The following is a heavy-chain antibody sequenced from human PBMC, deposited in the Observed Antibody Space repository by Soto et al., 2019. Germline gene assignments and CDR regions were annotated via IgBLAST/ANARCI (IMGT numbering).Heavy chain of an antibody. CDR1: GGSFSGYY. V-gene: IGHV4-34*01. D-gene: IGHD3-10*01. Sequence: SETLSLTCAVYGGSFSGYYWSWIRQPPGKGLEWIGEINHSGSTNYNPSLKSRVTISVDTSKNQFSLKLSSVTAADTAVYYCGRAPSGRFTMVRGVISWFDPWGQGTLVTVSS. J-gene: IGHJ5*02. CDR3: GRAPSGRFTMVRGVISWFDP. CDR2: INHSGST.